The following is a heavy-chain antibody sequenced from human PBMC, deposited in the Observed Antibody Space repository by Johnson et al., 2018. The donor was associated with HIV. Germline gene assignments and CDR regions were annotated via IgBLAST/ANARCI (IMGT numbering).Heavy chain of an antibody. CDR3: ARDRGYWDGLDI. J-gene: IGHJ3*02. CDR2: IYSGGST. V-gene: IGHV3-66*01. Sequence: VQLVESGGGVVQPGRSLRLSCAVSGFTVSSNYMSWVRRAPGKGLEWVSVIYSGGSTSYTDSVKGRFTISRDNSNNTLHLQMNSLRPEDTAVYYCARDRGYWDGLDIWGQGTMV. CDR1: GFTVSSNY. D-gene: IGHD3-22*01.